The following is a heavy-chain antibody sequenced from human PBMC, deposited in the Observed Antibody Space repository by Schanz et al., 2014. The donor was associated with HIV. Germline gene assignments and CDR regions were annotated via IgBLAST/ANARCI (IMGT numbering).Heavy chain of an antibody. J-gene: IGHJ5*02. CDR1: GGSVRTTY. D-gene: IGHD2-2*01. Sequence: QEQLQEWGPGLVKPSETLSLSCAVYGGSVRTTYYSWIRQPPGKGLEWVGYVSHMGSPNYNPSLKSRVHLSVDTYKNQLSLKVRSVTAADTAVYYCVRTRVVPAVTGHDFWFGPWGQGTLVTVSS. CDR2: VSHMGSP. V-gene: IGHV4-59*02. CDR3: VRTRVVPAVTGHDFWFGP.